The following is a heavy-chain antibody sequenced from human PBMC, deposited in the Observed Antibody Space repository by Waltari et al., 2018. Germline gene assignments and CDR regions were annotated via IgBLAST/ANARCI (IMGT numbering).Heavy chain of an antibody. D-gene: IGHD1-26*01. V-gene: IGHV3-48*04. J-gene: IGHJ3*02. Sequence: EVQLVESGGGLVQPGGSLRLSCAASGFTFSSYRMNWVRQAPGKGLEWVSYISSSSTIYYADSVKGRFTISRDNAKNSLYLQMNSLRAEDTAVYYCAREIGIGAFDIWGQGTMVTVSS. CDR1: GFTFSSYR. CDR2: ISSSSTI. CDR3: AREIGIGAFDI.